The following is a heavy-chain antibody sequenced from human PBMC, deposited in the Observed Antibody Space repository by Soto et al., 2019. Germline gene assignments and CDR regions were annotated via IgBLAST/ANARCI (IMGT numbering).Heavy chain of an antibody. Sequence: QVQLVQSGGEVKKPGASVKVSCKTSGYSFTTYGISWVRQAPGQGLEWMGWISAYNGNTNYAQKLQGRVTMTTDTPTTTAYLELRSLRSDDTAVYYCARESPAPYYYYGMDVWGKGSTVTVSS. V-gene: IGHV1-18*01. CDR3: ARESPAPYYYYGMDV. CDR2: ISAYNGNT. CDR1: GYSFTTYG. J-gene: IGHJ6*04.